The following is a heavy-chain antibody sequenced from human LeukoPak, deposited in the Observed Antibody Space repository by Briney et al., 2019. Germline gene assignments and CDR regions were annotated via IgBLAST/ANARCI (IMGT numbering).Heavy chain of an antibody. CDR3: ARVTKRTTYCSGGSCPFDY. CDR1: GYTFTSYY. D-gene: IGHD2-15*01. CDR2: INPSGGST. J-gene: IGHJ4*02. V-gene: IGHV1-46*01. Sequence: ASVKVSCKASGYTFTSYYMHWVRQAPGQGLEWMGIINPSGGSTSYAQKFQGRVTMTRDTSTSTVYMELSSPRCEDTAVYYCARVTKRTTYCSGGSCPFDYWGQGTLVTVSS.